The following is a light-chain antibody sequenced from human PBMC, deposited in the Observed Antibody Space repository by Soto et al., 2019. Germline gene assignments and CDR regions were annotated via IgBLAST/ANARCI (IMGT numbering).Light chain of an antibody. CDR1: QSISSY. V-gene: IGKV1-39*01. CDR2: AAS. Sequence: IQMTQSPSSLCASVGDRFAITCRASQSISSYLNWYQQKPXKAPKLLXXAASSLQSGVPSRFSGSGSGTDFTLTISSLQHEDFANYYCQQSYSTLSTTFGQGTRLEIK. CDR3: QQSYSTLSTT. J-gene: IGKJ5*01.